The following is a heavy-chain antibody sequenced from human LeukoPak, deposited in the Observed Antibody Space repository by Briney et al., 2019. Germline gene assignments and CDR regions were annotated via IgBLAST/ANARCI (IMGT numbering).Heavy chain of an antibody. CDR2: VSVYNGNT. Sequence: GASVKVSCKASGYTFTSYGISWVRQAPGQGLEWMGWVSVYNGNTNYTQKVQGRVTMTAETSTSTAFMELRSLRSDDTAVYYCARDYSRGDPDYWGQGTLVTVSS. J-gene: IGHJ4*02. CDR3: ARDYSRGDPDY. D-gene: IGHD3-22*01. V-gene: IGHV1-18*01. CDR1: GYTFTSYG.